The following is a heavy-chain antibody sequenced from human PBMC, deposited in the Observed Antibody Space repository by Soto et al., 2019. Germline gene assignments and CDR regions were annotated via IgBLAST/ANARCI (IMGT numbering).Heavy chain of an antibody. V-gene: IGHV1-69*13. J-gene: IGHJ4*02. D-gene: IGHD3-22*01. Sequence: SVKVSSKASGGPFSSYAVSWVRQAPGQGLEWMGGIIPIFGTANYAQKFHGRVTITADESTSTAYMELSSLRSEDTAVYYCARISYYDSSGSLDDWGQGTLVTVSS. CDR3: ARISYYDSSGSLDD. CDR2: IIPIFGTA. CDR1: GGPFSSYA.